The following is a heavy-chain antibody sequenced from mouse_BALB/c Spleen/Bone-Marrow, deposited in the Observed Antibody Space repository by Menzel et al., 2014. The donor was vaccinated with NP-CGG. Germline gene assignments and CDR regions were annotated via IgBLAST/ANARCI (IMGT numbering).Heavy chain of an antibody. CDR2: INPSSGYT. Sequence: VKLMESGAELARPGASVKMSCKASGYTFTSYTMHWVKQRPGQGLEWIGYINPSSGYTNYNQKFKDKATLTADKSSSTAYMQLSSLTSEDSAVYYCARESLYGSNYYWGQGTTLTVSS. CDR1: GYTFTSYT. CDR3: ARESLYGSNYY. V-gene: IGHV1-4*01. D-gene: IGHD1-1*01. J-gene: IGHJ2*01.